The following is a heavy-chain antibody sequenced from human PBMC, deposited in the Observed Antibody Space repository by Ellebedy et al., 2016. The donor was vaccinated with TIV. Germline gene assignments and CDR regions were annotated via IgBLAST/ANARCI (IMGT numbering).Heavy chain of an antibody. Sequence: AASVKVSCKASGYTFTSYDINWVRQATGQGLEWMGWMNPNSGNTEYAQKFQGRVTMTRNTSITTAFMELSSLRSEDTAVYYCARGPFMITFGGVIMDVWGQGTVVTVSS. J-gene: IGHJ4*02. V-gene: IGHV1-8*01. D-gene: IGHD3-16*02. CDR3: ARGPFMITFGGVIMDV. CDR2: MNPNSGNT. CDR1: GYTFTSYD.